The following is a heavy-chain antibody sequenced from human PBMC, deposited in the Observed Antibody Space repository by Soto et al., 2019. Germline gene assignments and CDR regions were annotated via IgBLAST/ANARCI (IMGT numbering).Heavy chain of an antibody. Sequence: GESLKISCAASGFTFSSYAMSWVRQAPGKGLEWVSAISGSGGSTYYADSVKGRFTISRDNSKNTLYLQMNSLRAEDTAVYYCAKDEYSSGWYGWFDPWGQGTLVTVSS. D-gene: IGHD6-19*01. CDR3: AKDEYSSGWYGWFDP. V-gene: IGHV3-23*01. CDR1: GFTFSSYA. CDR2: ISGSGGST. J-gene: IGHJ5*02.